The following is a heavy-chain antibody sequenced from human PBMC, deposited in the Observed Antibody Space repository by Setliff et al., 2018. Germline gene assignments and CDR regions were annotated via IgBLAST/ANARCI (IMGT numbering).Heavy chain of an antibody. CDR1: GYTFNSYD. D-gene: IGHD3-10*01. J-gene: IGHJ3*02. V-gene: IGHV1-8*01. Sequence: ASVKVSCKASGYTFNSYDINWVRQATGQGLEWMGWMNPNSGNTGYAQKFQGRVTMTRNTSITTAYMELTSLRSEDTALYYCTRDSPSRSDDAFDMWGPGTMVTVSS. CDR3: TRDSPSRSDDAFDM. CDR2: MNPNSGNT.